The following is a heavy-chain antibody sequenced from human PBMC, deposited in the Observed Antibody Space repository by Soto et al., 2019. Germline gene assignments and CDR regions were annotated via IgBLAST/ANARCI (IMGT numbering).Heavy chain of an antibody. V-gene: IGHV4-34*01. CDR1: GGSFSGYY. CDR2: INHSGST. Sequence: SETLSLTCAVYGGSFSGYYWSWIRQPPGKGLEWIGEINHSGSTNYNPSLKSRVTISVDTSKSQFSLKLSSVTAADTAVYYCARVSTIFGVVIRLDYWGQGTLVTVSS. CDR3: ARVSTIFGVVIRLDY. J-gene: IGHJ4*02. D-gene: IGHD3-3*01.